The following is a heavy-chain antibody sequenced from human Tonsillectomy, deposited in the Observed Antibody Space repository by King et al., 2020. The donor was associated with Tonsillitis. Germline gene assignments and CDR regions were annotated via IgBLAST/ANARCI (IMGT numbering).Heavy chain of an antibody. CDR1: GYTFHIYG. CDR2: LSSYNGNT. CDR3: ARDRHQLLDY. V-gene: IGHV1-18*01. D-gene: IGHD2-2*01. J-gene: IGHJ4*02. Sequence: QLVQSGAEVKKPGASVKVSFKASGYTFHIYGLTWVRQAPGQGLEWMGWLSSYNGNTNFAQKLQCRVTIHTDTSTSTAYMELLSLRSDDTAVYYFARDRHQLLDYWGQGTLVTVSS.